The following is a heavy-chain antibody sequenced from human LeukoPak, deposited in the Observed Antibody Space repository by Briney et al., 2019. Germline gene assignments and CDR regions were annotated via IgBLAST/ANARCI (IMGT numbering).Heavy chain of an antibody. CDR1: GYSISSGYY. CDR2: IYHGGST. Sequence: PSETLSLTCAVSGYSISSGYYWGWIRQPPGKGLEWIGSIYHGGSTYYNPSLKSRVTISVDTSKNQFSLKLSSVTAADTAVYYCARDETFSYGSFGHWGQGTLVCVSS. V-gene: IGHV4-38-2*02. D-gene: IGHD5-18*01. J-gene: IGHJ4*02. CDR3: ARDETFSYGSFGH.